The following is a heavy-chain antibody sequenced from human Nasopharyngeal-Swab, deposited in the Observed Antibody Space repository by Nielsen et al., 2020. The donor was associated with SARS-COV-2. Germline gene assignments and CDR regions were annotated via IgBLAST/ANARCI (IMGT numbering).Heavy chain of an antibody. CDR2: ISSSCSTI. Sequence: GESLKISCAASGFTFSSYEMNWVRQAPGKGLEWVSYISSSCSTIYDADSVKGRFTISRDNAKNSLYLQMNRLRAEDTPVYYCAREITPKITIFGVVYYYGMDVWGQGTTVTVSS. J-gene: IGHJ6*02. V-gene: IGHV3-48*03. CDR3: AREITPKITIFGVVYYYGMDV. CDR1: GFTFSSYE. D-gene: IGHD3-3*01.